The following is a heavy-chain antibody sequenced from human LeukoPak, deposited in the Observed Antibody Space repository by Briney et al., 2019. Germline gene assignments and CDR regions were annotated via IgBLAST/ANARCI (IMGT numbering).Heavy chain of an antibody. CDR1: GYSFTSYW. D-gene: IGHD6-19*01. CDR3: ARVDSAWALHF. V-gene: IGHV5-51*01. Sequence: GESLKISCKGSGYSFTSYWIGWVRQMPGKGLEWMGVIHPGDSDTRYSPSFQGQVTISADKSISTAHLQWSSLKASDTAMYYCARVDSAWALHFWGQGTLVTVSS. CDR2: IHPGDSDT. J-gene: IGHJ4*02.